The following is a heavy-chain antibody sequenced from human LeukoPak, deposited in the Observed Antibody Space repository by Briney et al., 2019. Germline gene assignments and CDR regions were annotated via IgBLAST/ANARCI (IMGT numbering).Heavy chain of an antibody. D-gene: IGHD4-17*01. J-gene: IGHJ4*02. V-gene: IGHV4-34*01. CDR1: GGSFSDYW. CDR2: VNHSGRT. Sequence: SETLSLTCAVYGGSFSDYWWTWIRQSPGKGLEWIGEVNHSGRTNYNPSLKSRVTISVDTSKNQFSLKLSSVTAADTAVYYCARVGDYGSDYWGQGTLVTVSS. CDR3: ARVGDYGSDY.